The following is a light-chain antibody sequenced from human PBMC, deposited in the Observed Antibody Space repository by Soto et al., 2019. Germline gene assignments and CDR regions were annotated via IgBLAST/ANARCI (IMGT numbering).Light chain of an antibody. CDR1: SSNIGENP. V-gene: IGLV1-44*01. CDR2: IND. CDR3: AAWDDSLNDL. J-gene: IGLJ1*01. Sequence: QSVLTQPPSASGTPGQRVTISCSGGSSNIGENPVNWYQRVPGAAPKLLIYINDQRPSGVPDRSSGAKSGTSASLAISGLQPEDEADYYCAAWDDSLNDLFGTGTKVTVL.